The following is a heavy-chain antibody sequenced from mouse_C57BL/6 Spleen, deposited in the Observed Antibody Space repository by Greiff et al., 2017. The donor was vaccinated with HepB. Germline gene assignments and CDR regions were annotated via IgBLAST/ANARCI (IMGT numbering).Heavy chain of an antibody. CDR2: ISYDGSN. D-gene: IGHD2-3*01. J-gene: IGHJ3*01. V-gene: IGHV3-6*01. CDR3: ARFDGYYGTFAY. CDR1: GYSITSGYY. Sequence: EVKLQESGPGLVKPSQSLSLTCSVTGYSITSGYYWNWIRQFPGNKLEWMGYISYDGSNNYNPSLKNRISITRDTSKNQFFLKLNSVTTEDTATYYCARFDGYYGTFAYWGQGTLVTVSA.